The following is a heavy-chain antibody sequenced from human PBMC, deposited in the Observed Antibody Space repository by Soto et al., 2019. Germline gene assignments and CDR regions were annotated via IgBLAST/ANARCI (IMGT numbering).Heavy chain of an antibody. Sequence: QVQLQQSGPGLVKPSQTLSLTCAISGDSVSSNSAAWNGIRQSPSRGLEWLGRTYYRSQWYNDSGVSLKSQITVDPDTPTSQFSLQLDSVAAEDTAVYYCASDDEDGGFYSWGQRTAVTVSS. D-gene: IGHD4-17*01. CDR3: ASDDEDGGFYS. CDR1: GDSVSSNSAA. V-gene: IGHV6-1*01. CDR2: TYYRSQWYN. J-gene: IGHJ5*01.